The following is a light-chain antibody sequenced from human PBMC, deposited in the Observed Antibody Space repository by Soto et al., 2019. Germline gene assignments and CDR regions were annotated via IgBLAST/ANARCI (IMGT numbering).Light chain of an antibody. V-gene: IGLV2-14*01. CDR3: SSYTISSTYV. J-gene: IGLJ1*01. CDR1: SSDVGGYSY. CDR2: EVS. Sequence: QSALTQPASVSGSHGQSITISCTVTSSDVGGYSYVSWYQQHPGKAPKLIIYEVSDRPSGVSNRFSGSKSGNTASLTISGLQAEDEAAYYCSSYTISSTYVFGTGTKVT.